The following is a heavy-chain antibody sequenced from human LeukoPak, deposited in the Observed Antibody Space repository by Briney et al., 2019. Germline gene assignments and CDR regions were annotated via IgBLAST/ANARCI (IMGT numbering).Heavy chain of an antibody. CDR1: GDSVSNNSGA. D-gene: IGHD4-23*01. CDR2: TYYRPKWYN. Sequence: SQTLSLTCTISGDSVSNNSGAWNWIRQSPSRGLEWLGRTYYRPKWYNDYAEFVRGRITINPDTSRNQFSLQLNSVTPEDTAVYYCAREDYGGTSGTYFDSWGQGNLITVSS. CDR3: AREDYGGTSGTYFDS. J-gene: IGHJ4*02. V-gene: IGHV6-1*01.